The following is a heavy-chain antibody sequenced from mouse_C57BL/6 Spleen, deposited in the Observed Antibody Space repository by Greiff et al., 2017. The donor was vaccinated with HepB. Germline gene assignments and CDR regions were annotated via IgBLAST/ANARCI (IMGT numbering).Heavy chain of an antibody. J-gene: IGHJ2*01. V-gene: IGHV1-64*01. Sequence: QVQLQQSGAELVKPGASVKLSCKASGYTFTSYWMHWVKQRPGQGLEWIGMIHPNSGSTNYNEKFKSKATLTVDKSSSTAYMQLSSLKSEDSAVYYCARDDYGFDYWGQGTTLTVSS. CDR2: IHPNSGST. CDR1: GYTFTSYW. CDR3: ARDDYGFDY. D-gene: IGHD2-4*01.